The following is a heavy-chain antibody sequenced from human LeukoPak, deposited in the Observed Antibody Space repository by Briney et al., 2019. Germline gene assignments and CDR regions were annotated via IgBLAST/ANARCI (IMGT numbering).Heavy chain of an antibody. J-gene: IGHJ4*02. D-gene: IGHD4-17*01. CDR2: IWYDGSNK. CDR1: GFTFSSYG. CDR3: AKPNYGDYTIPADY. V-gene: IGHV3-33*06. Sequence: GGSLRLSCAASGFTFSSYGMHWVRQAPGKGLEWVAVIWYDGSNKYYADSVKGRFTISRDNSKNTLYLQMNSLRAEDTAVYYCAKPNYGDYTIPADYWGQGTLVTVSS.